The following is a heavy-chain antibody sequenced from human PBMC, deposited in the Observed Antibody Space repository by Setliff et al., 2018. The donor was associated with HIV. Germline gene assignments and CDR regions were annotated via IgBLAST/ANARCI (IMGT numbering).Heavy chain of an antibody. J-gene: IGHJ4*02. CDR3: ASPYGSGSYFYY. D-gene: IGHD3-10*01. Sequence: SETLSLTCTVSGGSISSSSYYWGWIRQAPGKGLEWIGYIYATGSTNYNPSLKSRVTISVDTSKNQFSLKLSSVTAADTAVYYCASPYGSGSYFYYWGQVTLVTVSS. CDR1: GGSISSSSYY. V-gene: IGHV4-39*01. CDR2: IYATGST.